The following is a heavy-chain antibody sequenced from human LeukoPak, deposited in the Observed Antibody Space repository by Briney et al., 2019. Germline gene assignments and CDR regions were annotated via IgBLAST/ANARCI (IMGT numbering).Heavy chain of an antibody. CDR2: IWYDGSNK. Sequence: GGSLRLSCAASGFSFSTYAMHWVRQAPGKGLEWVAVIWYDGSNKYYADSVKGRFTISRDNSKNTLYLQMNSLRAEDTAVYYCARDRITIFGVVIHSMDVWGQGTTVTVSS. V-gene: IGHV3-33*08. CDR1: GFSFSTYA. D-gene: IGHD3-3*01. CDR3: ARDRITIFGVVIHSMDV. J-gene: IGHJ6*02.